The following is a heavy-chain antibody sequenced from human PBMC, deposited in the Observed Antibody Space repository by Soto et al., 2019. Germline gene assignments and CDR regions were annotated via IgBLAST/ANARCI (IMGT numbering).Heavy chain of an antibody. CDR2: MNPNSGNT. D-gene: IGHD4-17*01. J-gene: IGHJ5*02. CDR3: VRGDYGDYSHWFDP. CDR1: GYTFTKFD. V-gene: IGHV1-8*01. Sequence: ASVKVSCKASGYTFTKFDINWVRQATGQGLEWMGWMNPNSGNTGYAQKFQGRVTMTRNTSITTAYMELSTLRSEDTAVYYCVRGDYGDYSHWFDPWGQGTLVTVSS.